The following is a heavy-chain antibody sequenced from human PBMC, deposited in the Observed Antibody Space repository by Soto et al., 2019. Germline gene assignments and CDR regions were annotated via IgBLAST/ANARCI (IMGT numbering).Heavy chain of an antibody. J-gene: IGHJ2*01. D-gene: IGHD3-9*01. CDR1: GYTFTSHG. CDR2: TSPYNGDT. Sequence: QVRLVQSGGEVRQPGASVKVSCKASGYTFTSHGITWVRQAPGQGLEWMGWTSPYNGDTNYGQKFQGRVTMTTDTSTSTAYLELRSLTSDDTAVYFCAREGPVTRISLHKSIPFDKSATDLSGGHWYFDLWGRGTPVTVSS. CDR3: AREGPVTRISLHKSIPFDKSATDLSGGHWYFDL. V-gene: IGHV1-18*01.